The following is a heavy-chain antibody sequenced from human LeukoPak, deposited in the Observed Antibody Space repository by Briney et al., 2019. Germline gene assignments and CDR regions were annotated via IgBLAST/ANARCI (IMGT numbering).Heavy chain of an antibody. Sequence: EASVKVSCKASGYPFSGHNIHWVRQAPGQGPEWMGWIDPTTGGTNYAQRSQGRVTLTRDTSITTAYMELNSLTSDDTAVYFCARPEYRYGYLLDYWGQGTLITVSS. CDR2: IDPTTGGT. D-gene: IGHD5-18*01. V-gene: IGHV1-2*02. CDR3: ARPEYRYGYLLDY. CDR1: GYPFSGHN. J-gene: IGHJ4*02.